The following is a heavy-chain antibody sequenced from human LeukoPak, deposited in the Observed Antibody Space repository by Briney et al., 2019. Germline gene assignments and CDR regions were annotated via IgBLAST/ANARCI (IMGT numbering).Heavy chain of an antibody. Sequence: GGSLRLSCAASGVTIRDDGMSWVRQAPGKGLEWVSSITGSGGSTYVDSVKGRFTISRDNSKNTLYLQMNSLRAEDTAVYYCAKNLLGSEAYSWYFDLWGRGTLVTVSS. CDR2: ITGSGGST. CDR1: GVTIRDDG. D-gene: IGHD2-15*01. CDR3: AKNLLGSEAYSWYFDL. J-gene: IGHJ2*01. V-gene: IGHV3-23*01.